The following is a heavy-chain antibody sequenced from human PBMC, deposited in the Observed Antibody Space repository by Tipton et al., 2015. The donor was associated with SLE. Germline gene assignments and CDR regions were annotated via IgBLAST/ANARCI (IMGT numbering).Heavy chain of an antibody. CDR3: ARSRILDY. J-gene: IGHJ4*02. CDR1: GGSFSGYY. CDR2: INHSGRT. Sequence: TLSLTCAVYGGSFSGYYWSWIRQPPGKGLEWIGEINHSGRTNYNPSLKSRVTISVDTSKNQCSLKLSSVTAADTAVYYCARSRILDYWGQGTLVTVSS. V-gene: IGHV4-34*01.